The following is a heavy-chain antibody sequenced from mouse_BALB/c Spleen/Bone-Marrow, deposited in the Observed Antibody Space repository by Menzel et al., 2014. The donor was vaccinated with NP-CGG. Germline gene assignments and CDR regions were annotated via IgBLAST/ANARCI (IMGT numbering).Heavy chain of an antibody. J-gene: IGHJ4*01. CDR3: ARHVGNPYAMDY. CDR2: ISNGGGST. D-gene: IGHD3-1*01. V-gene: IGHV5-12-2*01. Sequence: EVHLVESGGGLVQPGGSLKLSCAASGFTFSSYTMSWGRQTPEKRLEWVAYISNGGGSTYYPDTVKGRFTISSDNAKNTLYLQMSSLKSEDTAMYYCARHVGNPYAMDYWGQGTSVTVSS. CDR1: GFTFSSYT.